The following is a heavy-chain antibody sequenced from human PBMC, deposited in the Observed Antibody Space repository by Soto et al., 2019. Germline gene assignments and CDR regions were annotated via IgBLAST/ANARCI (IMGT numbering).Heavy chain of an antibody. CDR3: AGYFTPYDTAVWFDP. CDR2: IYYSGST. D-gene: IGHD5-18*01. V-gene: IGHV4-59*01. Sequence: QVQLNESGPGLVKPSETLSLTSTVSGGSISRYYWSWIRQPPGKGLEWIGYIYYSGSTNYNPSLKGRVTISVDTPKNQFSLKLSSVTAADTAVEYCAGYFTPYDTAVWFDPWGQGTLVTVSS. J-gene: IGHJ5*02. CDR1: GGSISRYY.